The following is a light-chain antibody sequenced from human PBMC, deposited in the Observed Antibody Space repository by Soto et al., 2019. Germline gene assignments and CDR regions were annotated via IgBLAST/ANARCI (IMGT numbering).Light chain of an antibody. CDR2: LEGSGSF. V-gene: IGLV4-60*03. CDR3: ETWDSNTHV. CDR1: SGHSSYI. Sequence: QPVLTQSSSASASLGSSVRLTCTLSSGHSSYIIAWHQQQPGKAPRYLMNLEGSGSFNKGSGVPDRFSGSSSGADRYLPISNLQSEDEADYYCETWDSNTHVFGTGTKLTVL. J-gene: IGLJ1*01.